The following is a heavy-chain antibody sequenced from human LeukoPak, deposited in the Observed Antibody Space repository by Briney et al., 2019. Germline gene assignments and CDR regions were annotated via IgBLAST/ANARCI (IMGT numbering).Heavy chain of an antibody. V-gene: IGHV4-39*01. D-gene: IGHD1-26*01. CDR1: GGSISSSAYY. CDR3: ATYSGTFYLQFDY. CDR2: ISYSGST. J-gene: IGHJ4*02. Sequence: SETLSLTCTVSGGSISSSAYYWGWTRQPPGKGLEWIGSISYSGSTYHNPSLKSRVTISVDTSKNRFSLKLISVTAADTAVYYCATYSGTFYLQFDYWGQGTLVTVSS.